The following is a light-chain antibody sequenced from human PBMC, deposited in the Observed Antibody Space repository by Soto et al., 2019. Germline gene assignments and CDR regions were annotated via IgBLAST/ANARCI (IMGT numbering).Light chain of an antibody. CDR1: QDISNY. V-gene: IGKV1-33*01. CDR2: DAS. Sequence: DIQMTQSPSSLSASVGDRVTITCQASQDISNYLNWYQQKPGKAPKLLIYDASNLETGVPSRFSGSGSATDFTFTISSLQPEDIATYYCQQYDNLPRPFGQGTKVDIK. J-gene: IGKJ1*01. CDR3: QQYDNLPRP.